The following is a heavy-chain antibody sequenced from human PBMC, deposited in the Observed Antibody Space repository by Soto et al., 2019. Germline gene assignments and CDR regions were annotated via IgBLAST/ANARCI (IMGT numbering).Heavy chain of an antibody. Sequence: ASVKVSCKASGYTFTSYGISWVRQAPGQGLEWRGWISAYNGNTNYAQKLQGRVTMTTDTSTSTAYMELRSLRSDDTAVYYCARLFTITGTTFSYYYYYYMDVWGKGTTVTVSS. CDR2: ISAYNGNT. CDR3: ARLFTITGTTFSYYYYYYMDV. V-gene: IGHV1-18*01. J-gene: IGHJ6*03. CDR1: GYTFTSYG. D-gene: IGHD1-7*01.